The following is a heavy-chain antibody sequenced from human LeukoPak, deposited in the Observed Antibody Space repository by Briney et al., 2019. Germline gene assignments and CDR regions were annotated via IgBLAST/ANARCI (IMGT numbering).Heavy chain of an antibody. D-gene: IGHD2-2*01. CDR1: GNSLSELS. J-gene: IGHJ4*02. CDR3: ARVDTYCSSTSCYAFDY. CDR2: FDPEDGEA. Sequence: ASVKVSCKVSGNSLSELSLHWVRQAPGTGLEWIGNFDPEDGEATYAQKFQGRVTVTEDTSTDTAFMELTGLRSEDTAVYYCARVDTYCSSTSCYAFDYWGQGTLVTVSS. V-gene: IGHV1-24*01.